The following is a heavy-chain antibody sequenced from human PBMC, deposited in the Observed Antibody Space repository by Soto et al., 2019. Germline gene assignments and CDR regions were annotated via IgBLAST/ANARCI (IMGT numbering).Heavy chain of an antibody. CDR2: IYYSGST. Sequence: PSETLSLTCTVSGGSISSGGYYWSWIRQHPGKGLEWIGYIYYSGSTNYNPSLKSRVTISVDTSKNQFSLKLSSVTAADTAVYYCARGGYEVATTDIDYWGQGTLVTVSS. V-gene: IGHV4-61*08. CDR3: ARGGYEVATTDIDY. CDR1: GGSISSGGYY. J-gene: IGHJ4*02. D-gene: IGHD5-12*01.